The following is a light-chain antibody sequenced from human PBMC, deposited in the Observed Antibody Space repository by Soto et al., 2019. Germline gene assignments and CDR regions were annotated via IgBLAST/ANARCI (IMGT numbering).Light chain of an antibody. V-gene: IGLV2-23*02. CDR2: EVT. CDR3: WSYAGSSTFFYV. J-gene: IGLJ1*01. CDR1: SSDVGSFNL. Sequence: SALTQSASVSGSPGQSITISCTGTSSDVGSFNLVSWYQQHPGKAPKLMIYEVTKRPSGVSNRFSGSKSGNTASLTISGLQAEDEADYYCWSYAGSSTFFYVFGSGTKVTVL.